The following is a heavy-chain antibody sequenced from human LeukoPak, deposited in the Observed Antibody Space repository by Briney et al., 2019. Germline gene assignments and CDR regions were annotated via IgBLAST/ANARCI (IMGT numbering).Heavy chain of an antibody. CDR1: GFTFSSYA. D-gene: IGHD3-10*01. J-gene: IGHJ4*02. CDR2: ISSNGGST. CDR3: AREYYYGSGSYYNGY. V-gene: IGHV3-64*04. Sequence: GGSLRLSCSASGFTFSSYAMHWVRQAPGKGLEYVSAISSNGGSTYYADSVKGRFTISRDNSKNTLYLQMNSLRAEDTAVYYCAREYYYGSGSYYNGYWGQGTLVTVSS.